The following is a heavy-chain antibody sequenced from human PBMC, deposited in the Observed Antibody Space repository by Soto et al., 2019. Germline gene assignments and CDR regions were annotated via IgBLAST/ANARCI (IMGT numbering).Heavy chain of an antibody. V-gene: IGHV3-30*18. CDR3: AKDLGYCSSTSCGYYYYYGMDV. CDR1: GFTFSSSG. Sequence: PGGSLRLSCAASGFTFSSSGMHWVRQAPGKGLEWVAVISYDGSNKYYADSVKGRFTISRDNSKNTLYLQMNSLRAEDTAVYYCAKDLGYCSSTSCGYYYYYGMDVWGQGTTVTVSS. CDR2: ISYDGSNK. J-gene: IGHJ6*02. D-gene: IGHD2-2*01.